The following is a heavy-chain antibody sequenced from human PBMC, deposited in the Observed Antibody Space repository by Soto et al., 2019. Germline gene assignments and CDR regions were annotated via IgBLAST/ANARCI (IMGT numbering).Heavy chain of an antibody. V-gene: IGHV4-4*07. Sequence: SETLSLTCTVSGASMNSYHWSWIRQPTGKGLEWIGHIHSSGSTNYNPSLKSRVTMSVDTSKNQFSLRLMSLTAADTAVYYCARDQGVAAAGITWFDPWGQGSLVTVS. J-gene: IGHJ5*02. CDR2: IHSSGST. CDR1: GASMNSYH. CDR3: ARDQGVAAAGITWFDP. D-gene: IGHD6-13*01.